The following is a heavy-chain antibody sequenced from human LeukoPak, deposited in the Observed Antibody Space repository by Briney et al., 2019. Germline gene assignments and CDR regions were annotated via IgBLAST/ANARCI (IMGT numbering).Heavy chain of an antibody. Sequence: SETLSLTCTVSGGSISSYYWSWIRQPPGKGLEWIGYIYYSGSTNYNPSLKSRVTISVDTSKNQFSLKLSSVTAADTAVYYCARHYYDSSGPLTSYGYWGQGTLVTVSS. J-gene: IGHJ4*02. CDR3: ARHYYDSSGPLTSYGY. D-gene: IGHD3-22*01. CDR1: GGSISSYY. CDR2: IYYSGST. V-gene: IGHV4-59*08.